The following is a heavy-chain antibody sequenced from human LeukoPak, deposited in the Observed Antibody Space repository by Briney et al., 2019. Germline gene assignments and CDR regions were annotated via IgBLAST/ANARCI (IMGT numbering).Heavy chain of an antibody. V-gene: IGHV4-59*12. Sequence: SETLSLTCAVSGGSISSYYWAWIRQPPGKGLEWIGYIYYTGSTNYNPSLKSRVTISMDPSKNQFSLNLRSVTAADTAIYYCARLPDYPDYFWSWFGPWGQGTLVTVSS. D-gene: IGHD4-17*01. CDR3: ARLPDYPDYFWSWFGP. CDR1: GGSISSYY. J-gene: IGHJ5*02. CDR2: IYYTGST.